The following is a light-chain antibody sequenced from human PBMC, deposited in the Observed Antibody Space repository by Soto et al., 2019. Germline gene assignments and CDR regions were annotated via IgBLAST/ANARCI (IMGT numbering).Light chain of an antibody. Sequence: EKALTQSPVTLSLSPGERATLSCRASQSVSSNLAWYQQRPGQAPRLLIYGASTRATDIPARFSGSGSGTEFTLTISSLQSEDFAVYYCQQYNNWPRTFGQGTKVDIK. CDR1: QSVSSN. V-gene: IGKV3-15*01. CDR3: QQYNNWPRT. J-gene: IGKJ1*01. CDR2: GAS.